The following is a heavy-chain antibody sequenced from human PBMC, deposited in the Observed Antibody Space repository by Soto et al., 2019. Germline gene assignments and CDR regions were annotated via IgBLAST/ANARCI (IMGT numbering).Heavy chain of an antibody. V-gene: IGHV3-23*01. D-gene: IGHD6-19*01. CDR2: ISGSGGST. CDR1: GFSFSSYA. Sequence: EVQLLESGGGLVQPGGSLRLSCAASGFSFSSYAMSWIRQAPGKGLEWISDISGSGGSTYYAESVKGRFIISRDNSKNTLHLQMNSLRADDTAVYYCAKDSGLWLEYNWFDPWGQGTLVTVSS. CDR3: AKDSGLWLEYNWFDP. J-gene: IGHJ5*02.